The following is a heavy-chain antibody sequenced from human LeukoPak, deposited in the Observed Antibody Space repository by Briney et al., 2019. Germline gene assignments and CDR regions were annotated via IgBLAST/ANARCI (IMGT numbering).Heavy chain of an antibody. CDR3: ARTGTTSGDY. Sequence: PGGSLRLSCAASGLTFSSYCMNWVRQAPGKGLEWVSSISSISSYIYYADSVKGRFTISRDNAKNSLYLQMNSLRAEDTAGYYCARTGTTSGDYWGQATLVSVCS. CDR2: ISSISSYI. CDR1: GLTFSSYC. V-gene: IGHV3-21*01. J-gene: IGHJ4*02. D-gene: IGHD1-1*01.